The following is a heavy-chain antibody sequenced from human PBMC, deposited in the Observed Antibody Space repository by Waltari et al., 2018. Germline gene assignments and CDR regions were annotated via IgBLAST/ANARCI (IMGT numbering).Heavy chain of an antibody. J-gene: IGHJ4*02. CDR1: GGTFSSYA. CDR2: IIPIFGTA. CDR3: ASRGAVAGLGDY. V-gene: IGHV1-69*05. Sequence: QVQLVQSGAEVKKPGSSVKVSCKASGGTFSSYAISWVRQAPGQGLEWMGGIIPIFGTANYAQRFQGRVTRTRDTSISTAYMELSRRRSDDTAVYYCASRGAVAGLGDYWGQGTLVTVSS. D-gene: IGHD6-19*01.